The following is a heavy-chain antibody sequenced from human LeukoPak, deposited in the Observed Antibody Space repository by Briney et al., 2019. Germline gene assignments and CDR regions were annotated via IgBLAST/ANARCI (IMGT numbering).Heavy chain of an antibody. CDR1: GFTFSSYA. CDR3: ATSGEYSGSYLNPFDY. CDR2: ISYDGSNK. Sequence: SGGSLRLSCAASGFTFSSYAMHWVRQAPGKGLEWVAVISYDGSNKYYADSVKGRFTISRDNSKNTLYLQMNSLRAEDTAVYYCATSGEYSGSYLNPFDYWGQGTLVTVSS. V-gene: IGHV3-30-3*01. D-gene: IGHD1-26*01. J-gene: IGHJ4*02.